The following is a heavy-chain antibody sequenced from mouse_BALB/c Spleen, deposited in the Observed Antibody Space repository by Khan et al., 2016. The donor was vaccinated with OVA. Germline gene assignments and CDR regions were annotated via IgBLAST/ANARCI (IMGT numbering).Heavy chain of an antibody. CDR2: VSTGGGYT. D-gene: IGHD1-1*01. J-gene: IGHJ3*01. Sequence: EVELVESGGDLVKPGGSLKLSCAASGFTFSTYGMSWVRQTPDKRLEWVATVSTGGGYTYYPDSVKGRFTISRDNAKNTLYMQMSGLKSEDTAMFYCTRLAYYYAGEGFAYWGQGTLVTVSA. CDR3: TRLAYYYAGEGFAY. V-gene: IGHV5-6*01. CDR1: GFTFSTYG.